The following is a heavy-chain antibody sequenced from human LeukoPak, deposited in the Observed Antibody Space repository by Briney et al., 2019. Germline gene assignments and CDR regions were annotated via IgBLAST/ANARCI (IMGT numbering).Heavy chain of an antibody. D-gene: IGHD3-22*01. CDR1: GGSISSYY. Sequence: SETLSLTCSVSGGSISSYYWNWIRQPAGKALEWIGRIYKSGSTNYNPSLKSRVAMSVDTSKNQFSLKLTSVTAADTAVYYCARASAYSDSPFDIWGQGTMVTVSS. J-gene: IGHJ3*02. V-gene: IGHV4-4*07. CDR2: IYKSGST. CDR3: ARASAYSDSPFDI.